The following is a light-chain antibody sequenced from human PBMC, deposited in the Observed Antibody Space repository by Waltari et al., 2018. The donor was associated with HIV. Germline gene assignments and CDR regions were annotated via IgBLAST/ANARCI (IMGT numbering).Light chain of an antibody. CDR3: QQDNNWPWK. CDR2: GAS. CDR1: QSVSSN. V-gene: IGKV3-15*01. J-gene: IGKJ1*01. Sequence: EIVMTQSPATLSVSPGASATLSCRARQSVSSNLYWYQQKPGQAHRLLIYGASTRATGIPARLSGSGSVTEFMITISSLKSEDLAVYDCQQDNNWPWKVGQGTKVEIK.